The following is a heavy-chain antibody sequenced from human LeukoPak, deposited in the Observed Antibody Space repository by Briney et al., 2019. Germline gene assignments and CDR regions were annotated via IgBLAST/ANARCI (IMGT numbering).Heavy chain of an antibody. CDR2: IIPIFGTA. V-gene: IGHV1-69*13. CDR3: ARGGHYDSSGYYLNYFDY. J-gene: IGHJ4*02. D-gene: IGHD3-22*01. Sequence: TVKVSCKASGGTFSSYAISWVRQAPGQGLEWMGGIIPIFGTANYAQKFQGRVTITADESTSTAYMELSSLRSEDTAVYYCARGGHYDSSGYYLNYFDYWGQGTLVTVSS. CDR1: GGTFSSYA.